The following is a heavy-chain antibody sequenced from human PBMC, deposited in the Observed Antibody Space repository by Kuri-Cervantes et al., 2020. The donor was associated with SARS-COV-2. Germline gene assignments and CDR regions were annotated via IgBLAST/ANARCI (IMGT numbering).Heavy chain of an antibody. CDR3: ARVFTAPFDF. CDR1: GESLIGYY. V-gene: IGHV4-34*01. CDR2: INHSGST. Sequence: SQTLSLTCAVYGESLIGYYWSWVRQPPGKGLEWIGDINHSGSTNYNPSLKSRVTISLDTSTNQFSLKLSSVTAADTAVYYCARVFTAPFDFWGQGTLVTVSS. J-gene: IGHJ4*02.